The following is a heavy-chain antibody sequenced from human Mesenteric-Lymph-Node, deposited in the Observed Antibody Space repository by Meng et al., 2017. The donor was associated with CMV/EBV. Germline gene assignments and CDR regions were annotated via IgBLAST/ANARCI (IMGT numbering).Heavy chain of an antibody. J-gene: IGHJ6*02. D-gene: IGHD2-2*01. CDR1: GGTFSSYA. V-gene: IGHV1-69*10. CDR3: ARASWEYCSSTSCYPYYYGMDV. Sequence: SVKVSCKASGGTFSSYAISWVRQAPGQGLEWMGAIIPIFGIANYAQKFQGRVTITADKSTSTAYMELNSLTSEDTAVYYCARASWEYCSSTSCYPYYYGMDVWGQGTTVTVSS. CDR2: IIPIFGIA.